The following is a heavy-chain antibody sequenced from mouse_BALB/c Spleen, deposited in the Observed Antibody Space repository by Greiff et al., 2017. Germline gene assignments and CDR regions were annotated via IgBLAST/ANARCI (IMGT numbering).Heavy chain of an antibody. CDR1: GFTFSSFG. Sequence: EVKLMESGGGLVQPGGSRKLSCAASGFTFSSFGMHWVRQAPEKGLEWVAYISSGSSTIYYADTVKGRFTISRDNPKNTLFLQMTSLRSEDTAMYYCARWGYYGLYYAMDYWGQGTSVTVSS. J-gene: IGHJ4*01. CDR2: ISSGSSTI. V-gene: IGHV5-17*02. CDR3: ARWGYYGLYYAMDY. D-gene: IGHD1-2*01.